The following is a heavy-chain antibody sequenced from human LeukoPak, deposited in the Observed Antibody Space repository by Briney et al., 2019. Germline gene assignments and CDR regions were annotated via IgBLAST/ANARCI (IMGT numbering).Heavy chain of an antibody. V-gene: IGHV1-46*01. J-gene: IGHJ5*02. CDR1: GYTFTSYY. D-gene: IGHD3-16*02. CDR2: INPSGGST. Sequence: ASVKVSCKASGYTFTSYYTHWVRQAPGQGLEWMGIINPSGGSTSYAQKFQGRVTMTRDTSTSTVYMELSSLRSEDTAVYYCARALMITFGGVIVMSWFDPWGQGTLVTVSS. CDR3: ARALMITFGGVIVMSWFDP.